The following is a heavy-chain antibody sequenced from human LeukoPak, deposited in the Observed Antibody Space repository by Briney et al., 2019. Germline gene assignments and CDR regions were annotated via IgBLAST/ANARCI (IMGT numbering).Heavy chain of an antibody. CDR1: GYTFTSYY. J-gene: IGHJ5*02. D-gene: IGHD3-10*01. CDR3: ARAVITMVRGVNLNWFDP. CDR2: ISPSGGST. V-gene: IGHV1-46*01. Sequence: ASVKVSCKASGYTFTSYYMHWVRQAPGQGLEWMGIISPSGGSTSYAQKFQGRVTMTRDTSTSTVYMELSSLRSEDTAVYYCARAVITMVRGVNLNWFDPWGQGTLVTVSS.